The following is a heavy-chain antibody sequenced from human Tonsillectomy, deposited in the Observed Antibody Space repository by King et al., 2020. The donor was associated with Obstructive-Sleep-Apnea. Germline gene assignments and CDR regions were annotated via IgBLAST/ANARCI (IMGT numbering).Heavy chain of an antibody. Sequence: VQLVESGAEVKKPGESLKISCKSSGYSFSNYWIAWARQMPGKGLEWMGFIYPGDSDTRYSPSFQGQVTISADKSISTAYLQWSSLKASDTAMHYCARLDTSGYYPLHLDYWGQGTLVSVSS. J-gene: IGHJ4*02. CDR2: IYPGDSDT. CDR3: ARLDTSGYYPLHLDY. V-gene: IGHV5-51*01. CDR1: GYSFSNYW. D-gene: IGHD3-22*01.